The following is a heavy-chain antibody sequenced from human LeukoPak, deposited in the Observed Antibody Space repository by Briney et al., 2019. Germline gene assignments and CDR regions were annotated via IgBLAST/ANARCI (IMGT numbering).Heavy chain of an antibody. CDR2: INPNSGDT. J-gene: IGHJ6*02. V-gene: IGHV1-2*04. D-gene: IGHD3-10*01. CDR1: GYTFTGYY. Sequence: ASVKVSCKASGYTFTGYYMHWVRQAPGQGLEWMGWINPNSGDTNYAQKFQGWVTMTRDTSISTAYMELSRLRSDDTAVYYCARADGSGSFYGMDVWGQGTTVTVSS. CDR3: ARADGSGSFYGMDV.